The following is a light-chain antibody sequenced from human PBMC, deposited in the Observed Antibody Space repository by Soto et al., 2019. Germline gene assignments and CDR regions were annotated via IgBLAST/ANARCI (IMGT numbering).Light chain of an antibody. Sequence: QSALTQPASVSGSPGQSITICCTGTSSDIGSYDLVSWYQQHPGTAPKLIIYEVTKRPSGDSTRFSGSKSGNTASLTISGLHAVDESDYYCSSFSDFPYVFGSGTKATVL. V-gene: IGLV2-23*02. CDR3: SSFSDFPYV. CDR1: SSDIGSYDL. CDR2: EVT. J-gene: IGLJ1*01.